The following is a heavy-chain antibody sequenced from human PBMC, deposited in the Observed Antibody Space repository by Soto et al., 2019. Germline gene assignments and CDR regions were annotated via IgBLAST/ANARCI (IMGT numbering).Heavy chain of an antibody. CDR2: VSGYSGNT. CDR3: ARSGDPVDYYYYYGMDV. Sequence: QIPLVQSGAEVKKPGASVKVSCKASGNSFTRYGISWVRQAPGQGLEWMGWVSGYSGNTEYAQKLQGRLTMTTDTSTSTAYMELRSLRSDDTAVYYCARSGDPVDYYYYYGMDVWGQGTTVTVSS. CDR1: GNSFTRYG. D-gene: IGHD4-17*01. V-gene: IGHV1-18*01. J-gene: IGHJ6*02.